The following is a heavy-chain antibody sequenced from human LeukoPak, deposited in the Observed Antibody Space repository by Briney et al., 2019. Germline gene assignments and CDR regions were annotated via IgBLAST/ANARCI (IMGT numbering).Heavy chain of an antibody. J-gene: IGHJ4*02. Sequence: AGGSLRLSCAASGFTFSSYGMHWVRQAPGKGLEWVAVISYDGSNKYYADSVKGRFTISRDNAKNSLYLQMNSLRAVDTALYYCAKDYGSGSSGRFDYWGQGTLVTVSS. CDR2: ISYDGSNK. CDR3: AKDYGSGSSGRFDY. D-gene: IGHD3-10*01. V-gene: IGHV3-30*18. CDR1: GFTFSSYG.